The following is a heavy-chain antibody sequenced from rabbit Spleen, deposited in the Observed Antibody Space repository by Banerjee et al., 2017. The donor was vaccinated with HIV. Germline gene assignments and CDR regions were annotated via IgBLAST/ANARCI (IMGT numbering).Heavy chain of an antibody. J-gene: IGHJ6*01. CDR1: GFDFSSNA. V-gene: IGHV1S40*01. CDR2: IYAGSSGST. Sequence: QSLEESGGDLVKPGASLTLSCKASGFDFSSNAMCWVRQAPGKGLEWIACIYAGSSGSTYYASWAKGRFTISRTSSTTVTLRMTSLTAADTATYFCARSYYGMDLWGQGTLVTVS. CDR3: ARSYYGMDL.